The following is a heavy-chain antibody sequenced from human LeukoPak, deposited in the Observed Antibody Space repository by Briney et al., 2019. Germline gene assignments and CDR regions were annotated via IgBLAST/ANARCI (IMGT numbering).Heavy chain of an antibody. Sequence: SETLSLTCTVSGGSISIDYWSWIRQTPRKGVGWMGNLYYSASSNYNTSLKSRVTISVDTSKKQFSLRLGSATAEDAAVYYCASSMGNSGYDYGGDYWGQGTLVTVS. CDR3: ASSMGNSGYDYGGDY. V-gene: IGHV4-59*12. CDR2: LYYSASS. CDR1: GGSISIDY. D-gene: IGHD5-12*01. J-gene: IGHJ4*02.